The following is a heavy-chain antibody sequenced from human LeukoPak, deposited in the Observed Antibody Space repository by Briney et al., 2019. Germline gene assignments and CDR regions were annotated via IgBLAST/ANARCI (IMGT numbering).Heavy chain of an antibody. CDR1: GFTFSSYW. Sequence: PGGSLRLSCAASGFTFSSYWMNWVRQAPGKGLEWVANIKQDGSEKYYVDSVKGRFTISRDNAKNSLYLQMNSLRAEDTAVYYCAKRADYGGNSYDYWGQGTLVTVSS. CDR3: AKRADYGGNSYDY. V-gene: IGHV3-7*02. D-gene: IGHD4-23*01. CDR2: IKQDGSEK. J-gene: IGHJ4*02.